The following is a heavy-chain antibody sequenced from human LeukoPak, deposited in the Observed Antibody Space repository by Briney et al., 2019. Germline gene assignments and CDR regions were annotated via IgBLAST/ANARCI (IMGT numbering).Heavy chain of an antibody. CDR2: NT. CDR3: ARAILTPSGFVWHFDL. J-gene: IGHJ2*01. D-gene: IGHD3-3*01. V-gene: IGHV4-31*03. CDR1: GGSISTGVYY. Sequence: PSETLSLTCTASGGSISTGVYYWSWTRQHPGKGLEWIGYNTYYNPSLKSRVTISVDTSKSQFSLKLTSVTAADTAVYHCARAILTPSGFVWHFDLWGRGTLVAVSS.